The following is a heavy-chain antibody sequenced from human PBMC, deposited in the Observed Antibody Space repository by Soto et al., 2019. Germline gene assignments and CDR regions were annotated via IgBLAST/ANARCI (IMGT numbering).Heavy chain of an antibody. CDR1: GGSISSYY. V-gene: IGHV4-59*08. CDR3: ARLLHDAFDI. CDR2: IYYSGST. Sequence: PSETLSLTCTVSGGSISSYYWSWIRQPPGKGLEWIGYIYYSGSTNYNPSLKSRVTISVDTSKNQFSLKLSSVTAADTAVYYCARLLHDAFDIWGQGTMVTVSS. J-gene: IGHJ3*02.